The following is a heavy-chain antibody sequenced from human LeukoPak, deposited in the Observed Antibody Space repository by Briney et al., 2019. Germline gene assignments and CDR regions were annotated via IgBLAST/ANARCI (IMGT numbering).Heavy chain of an antibody. Sequence: SETLSLTCTVSGGSISSSSYYWGWIRQPPGTGLEWIGSIYYSGTTYYNPSLKSRVTISVDTSKNQFSLKLSSVTAADTAVYYCARVRWYYYYYMDVWGKGTTVTVSS. V-gene: IGHV4-39*07. CDR3: ARVRWYYYYYMDV. J-gene: IGHJ6*03. CDR1: GGSISSSSYY. CDR2: IYYSGTT. D-gene: IGHD2-15*01.